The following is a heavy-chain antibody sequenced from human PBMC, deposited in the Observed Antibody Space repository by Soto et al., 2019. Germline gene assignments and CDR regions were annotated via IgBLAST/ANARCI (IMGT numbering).Heavy chain of an antibody. Sequence: GGSLRLSCAASGFTFSSYAMHWVRQAPGKGLEWVAVISYDGSNKYYADSVKGRFTISRDNSKNTLYLQMNSLRAEDTAVYYCATPPGTDYYDSSGYRNYGMDVWGQGTTVTVS. CDR3: ATPPGTDYYDSSGYRNYGMDV. CDR1: GFTFSSYA. D-gene: IGHD3-22*01. V-gene: IGHV3-30-3*01. CDR2: ISYDGSNK. J-gene: IGHJ6*02.